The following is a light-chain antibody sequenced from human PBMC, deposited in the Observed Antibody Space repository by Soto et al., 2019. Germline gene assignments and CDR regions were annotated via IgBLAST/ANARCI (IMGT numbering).Light chain of an antibody. Sequence: EIVLTQSPGTLSSSPGERDTLSCRASQSVSSSYLAWYQHKPGQAPRLLIYASSSRATGIPDRFGGSGSGTDFTLTISRLEPEDFAVYYCQQYGDSSWTFGQGTKVEIK. CDR2: ASS. CDR1: QSVSSSY. V-gene: IGKV3-20*01. J-gene: IGKJ1*01. CDR3: QQYGDSSWT.